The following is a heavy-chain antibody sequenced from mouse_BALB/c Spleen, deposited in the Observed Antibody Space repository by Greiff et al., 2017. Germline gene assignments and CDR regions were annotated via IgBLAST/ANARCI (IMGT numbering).Heavy chain of an antibody. CDR2: ISSGGSYT. D-gene: IGHD2-4*01. Sequence: EVKLVESGGDLVKPGGSLKLSCAASGFTFSSYGMSWVRQTPDKRLEWVATISSGGSYTYYPDSVKGRFTISRDNAKNTLYLQMSSLKSEDTAMYYCAREYDYADYWGQGTTLTVSS. CDR1: GFTFSSYG. V-gene: IGHV5-6*01. CDR3: AREYDYADY. J-gene: IGHJ2*01.